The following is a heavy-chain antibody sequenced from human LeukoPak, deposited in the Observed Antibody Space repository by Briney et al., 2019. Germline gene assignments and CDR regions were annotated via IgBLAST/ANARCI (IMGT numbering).Heavy chain of an antibody. CDR2: INPNSGGI. Sequence: ASVKVSCKASGYTFTGYYMHWVRQAPGQGLEWMGWINPNSGGINYAQKFQGWVTMTRDTSISTAYMELSRLRSDDTAVYYCARGEKWLANYFDYWGQGTLVTVSS. CDR1: GYTFTGYY. D-gene: IGHD6-19*01. CDR3: ARGEKWLANYFDY. V-gene: IGHV1-2*04. J-gene: IGHJ4*02.